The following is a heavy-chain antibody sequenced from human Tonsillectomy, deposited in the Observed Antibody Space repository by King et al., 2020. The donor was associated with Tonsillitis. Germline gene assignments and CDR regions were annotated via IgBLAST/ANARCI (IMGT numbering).Heavy chain of an antibody. CDR2: ISWNSGSI. Sequence: VQLVESGGGLAQPGRSLRLSCAASGFIFDDCAMHWVRQAPGKGLEWVSDISWNSGSIGYADFVKGRFTISRDNAKNSLYLQMNSLRDEDTALYYCAKAQYSSGWYYYYYSMDVWGQGTTVTVSS. CDR1: GFIFDDCA. CDR3: AKAQYSSGWYYYYYSMDV. J-gene: IGHJ6*02. V-gene: IGHV3-9*01. D-gene: IGHD6-19*01.